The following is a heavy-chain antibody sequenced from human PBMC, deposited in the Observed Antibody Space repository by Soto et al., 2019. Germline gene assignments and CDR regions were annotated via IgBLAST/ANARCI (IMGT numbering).Heavy chain of an antibody. CDR2: ISTYHGDT. CDR3: ARAGVAPYSSYGMDV. D-gene: IGHD5-12*01. J-gene: IGHJ6*02. V-gene: IGHV1-18*01. Sequence: QVQLVQSGAEVKKPGASVKVSCKASGYTFTRSGISWVRQAPGQGLEWMGWISTYHGDTNYAQTFQGRVTMTTDTSTSTVYMELRSLRSDDTAVYYCARAGVAPYSSYGMDVWGQGTPVTVSS. CDR1: GYTFTRSG.